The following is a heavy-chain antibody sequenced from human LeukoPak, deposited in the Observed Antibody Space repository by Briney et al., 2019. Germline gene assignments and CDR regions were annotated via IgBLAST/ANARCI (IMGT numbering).Heavy chain of an antibody. V-gene: IGHV3-23*01. CDR2: ISGSISGSGGST. CDR1: GFAFSAYG. CDR3: AKEGIAVASFDY. Sequence: GGSLGLSCAASGFAFSAYGMSWVRQAPGKGLEWVTAISGSISGSGGSTYYADSVKGRFTISRDNSKNTLFLQLNSLRAEDTAVYYCAKEGIAVASFDYWGQGTLVTVSS. D-gene: IGHD6-19*01. J-gene: IGHJ4*02.